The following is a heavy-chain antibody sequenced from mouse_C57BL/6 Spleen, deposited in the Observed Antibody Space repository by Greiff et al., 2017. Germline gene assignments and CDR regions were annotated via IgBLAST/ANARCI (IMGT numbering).Heavy chain of an antibody. CDR3: ARVYYYGSRNAMDY. Sequence: DVKLVESGGGLVKPGGSLKLSCAASGFTFSDYGMHWVRQAPEKGLEWVAYISSGSSTIYYADTVKGRFTISRDNAKNTLFLQMTSLRSEDTAMYYCARVYYYGSRNAMDYWGQGTSVTVSS. J-gene: IGHJ4*01. CDR1: GFTFSDYG. V-gene: IGHV5-17*01. D-gene: IGHD1-1*01. CDR2: ISSGSSTI.